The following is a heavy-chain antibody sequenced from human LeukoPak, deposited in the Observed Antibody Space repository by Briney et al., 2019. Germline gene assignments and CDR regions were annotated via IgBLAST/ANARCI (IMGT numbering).Heavy chain of an antibody. CDR2: INPNNGGT. J-gene: IGHJ4*02. CDR1: DYTFTAYF. Sequence: ASVKVSCKASDYTFTAYFMHWVRQAPGQGLEWLGCINPNNGGTNYAQKFQGRVTMTRDTSISTAYMDLSSLTSDDTALYYCARVAIATPGTLPFDFWGQGTLVTVSS. V-gene: IGHV1-2*02. D-gene: IGHD6-13*01. CDR3: ARVAIATPGTLPFDF.